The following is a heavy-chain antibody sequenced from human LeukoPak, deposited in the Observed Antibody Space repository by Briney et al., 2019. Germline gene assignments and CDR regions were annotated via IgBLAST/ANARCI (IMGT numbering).Heavy chain of an antibody. CDR2: IYPGDSDT. J-gene: IGHJ1*01. CDR3: ARLVGASLVDYFQH. CDR1: GYSFSNHW. V-gene: IGHV5-51*01. Sequence: GESLKISCKGSGYSFSNHWIGWVRQMPGKGLEWMGIIYPGDSDTRYSPSFQGQVTISADKSISTVYLQWSSLKASDTAVYYCARLVGASLVDYFQHWGQGTLVTVSS. D-gene: IGHD1-26*01.